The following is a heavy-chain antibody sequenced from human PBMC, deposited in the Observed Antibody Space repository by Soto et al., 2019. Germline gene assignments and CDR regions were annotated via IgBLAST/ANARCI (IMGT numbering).Heavy chain of an antibody. CDR2: INSVGSSP. V-gene: IGHV3-74*01. CDR1: GFTLSGYW. J-gene: IGHJ4*02. Sequence: VESGGGLIQPGGSLRLSCAASGFTLSGYWMHWVRQVPGKGLVWVSRINSVGSSPSYADSVKGRFTISRDNAKNTLYLQMNTLSAEDTAVYYCARGGGYSTSALDYWGQGALVTVSS. CDR3: ARGGGYSTSALDY. D-gene: IGHD6-6*01.